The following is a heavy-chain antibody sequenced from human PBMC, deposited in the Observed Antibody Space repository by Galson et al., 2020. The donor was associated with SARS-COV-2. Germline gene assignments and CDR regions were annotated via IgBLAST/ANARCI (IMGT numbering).Heavy chain of an antibody. D-gene: IGHD3-10*01. CDR3: ARDYGSGSYRYKWFDS. Sequence: GGSLRPSCAASGFSLDDYALTWVRQAPGKGLEWVSGISWNSGNIRYADSVQGRFTISRDNAENTLYLQMNSLRAEDTAWYYCARDYGSGSYRYKWFDSWGQGTLVTVSS. V-gene: IGHV3-9*01. CDR1: GFSLDDYA. CDR2: ISWNSGNI. J-gene: IGHJ5*01.